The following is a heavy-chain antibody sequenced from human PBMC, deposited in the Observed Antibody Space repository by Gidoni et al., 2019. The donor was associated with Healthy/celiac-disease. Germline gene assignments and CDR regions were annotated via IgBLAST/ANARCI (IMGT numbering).Heavy chain of an antibody. CDR2: INHSGST. V-gene: IGHV4-34*01. J-gene: IGHJ5*02. Sequence: QVQLQQWGAGLLKPSETLSLTCAVYGGSFSGYYWSWIRQPPGKGLEWIGEINHSGSTNYNPSLKSRVTISVDTSKNQFSLKLSSVTAADTAVYYCARGFAGFNSSSAWFDPWGQGTLVTVSS. CDR1: GGSFSGYY. CDR3: ARGFAGFNSSSAWFDP. D-gene: IGHD6-13*01.